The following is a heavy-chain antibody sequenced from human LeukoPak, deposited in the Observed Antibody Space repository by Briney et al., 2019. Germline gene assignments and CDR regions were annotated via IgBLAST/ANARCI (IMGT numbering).Heavy chain of an antibody. CDR1: GFTFSSYA. Sequence: GGSLRLSCAASGFTFSSYAMHWVRQAPGKGLEWVAVISYDGSNKYYADSVKGRFTISRDNSKNTLYLQMNSLRAEDTAVYYCASGGNIVVVPEGPMDVWGQGTTVTVSS. J-gene: IGHJ6*02. V-gene: IGHV3-30-3*01. D-gene: IGHD2-15*01. CDR2: ISYDGSNK. CDR3: ASGGNIVVVPEGPMDV.